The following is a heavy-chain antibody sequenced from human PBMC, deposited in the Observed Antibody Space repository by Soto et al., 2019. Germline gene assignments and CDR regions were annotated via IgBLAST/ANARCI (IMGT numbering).Heavy chain of an antibody. CDR3: AKDLRYYGSGPSGWFDS. D-gene: IGHD3-10*01. J-gene: IGHJ5*01. Sequence: GQSLKISCAAAGFTFRDYAMSWVRQAPLKVLQWVSGISDSGGTTYYADSVKGRFTISRDNSENILYLQIKSLRDEDTAMYYCAKDLRYYGSGPSGWFDSWGQGTQVTVSS. CDR1: GFTFRDYA. CDR2: ISDSGGTT. V-gene: IGHV3-23*01.